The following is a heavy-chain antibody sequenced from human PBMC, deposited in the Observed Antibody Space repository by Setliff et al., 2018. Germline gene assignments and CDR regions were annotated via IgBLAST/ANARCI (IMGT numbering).Heavy chain of an antibody. CDR1: GFIFSDFA. J-gene: IGHJ4*02. D-gene: IGHD3-10*01. V-gene: IGHV3-30*02. Sequence: GGSLRLSCAVSGFIFSDFAMHWVRQAPGKGLEWVAFIWSDGTNKNYADSVKGRFTIFRDNSKNTLYLEMNNLGTEDTAVYYCFGAGTCSYWGQGTLVTVSS. CDR2: IWSDGTNK. CDR3: FGAGTCSY.